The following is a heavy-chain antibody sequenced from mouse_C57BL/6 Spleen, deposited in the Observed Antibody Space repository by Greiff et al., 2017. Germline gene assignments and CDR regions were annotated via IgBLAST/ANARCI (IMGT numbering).Heavy chain of an antibody. J-gene: IGHJ2*01. CDR3: ARKSIYYDSFDY. CDR2: IHPNGGST. V-gene: IGHV1-64*01. D-gene: IGHD2-4*01. Sequence: QVQLQQPGAELVKPGASVKLSCKASGYTFTSYWMHWVKQRPGQGLEWIGMIHPNGGSTNYNEKFKSKATLTVDTSSSTAYLQLSSLTSEDSAVYYCARKSIYYDSFDYWGQGTTLTVSS. CDR1: GYTFTSYW.